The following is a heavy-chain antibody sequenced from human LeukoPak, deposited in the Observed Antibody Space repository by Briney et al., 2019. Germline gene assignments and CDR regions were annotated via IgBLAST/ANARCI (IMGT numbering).Heavy chain of an antibody. V-gene: IGHV4-39*01. CDR2: IYYSGST. CDR3: ASGYSSGLAPNFDY. CDR1: GGSFSSSSYY. D-gene: IGHD6-19*01. Sequence: PSETLSLTCTVSGGSFSSSSYYWGWIRQPPGKGREWLGSIYYSGSTYYNPSLKSRVTISVDTSKNQFSLKLSSVTAADTAVYYCASGYSSGLAPNFDYWGQGTLVTVSP. J-gene: IGHJ4*02.